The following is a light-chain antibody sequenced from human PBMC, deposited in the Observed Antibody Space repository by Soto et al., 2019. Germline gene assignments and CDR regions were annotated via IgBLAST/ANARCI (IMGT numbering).Light chain of an antibody. CDR2: WAS. Sequence: DIVMTQSPYSLAVSLGERTPINCKSSQSVLYSSNNKNYLAWYQQKPGQPPKLLIYWASTRESGVPDRFSGSGSGTDFTLTISSLQAEDVAVYYCQQYYSTLTWTFGQGTKVDIK. V-gene: IGKV4-1*01. J-gene: IGKJ1*01. CDR1: QSVLYSSNNKNY. CDR3: QQYYSTLTWT.